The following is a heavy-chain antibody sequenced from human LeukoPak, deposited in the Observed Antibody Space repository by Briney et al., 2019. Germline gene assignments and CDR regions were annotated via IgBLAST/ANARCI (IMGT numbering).Heavy chain of an antibody. CDR3: ARIDSSSWYGDLAY. D-gene: IGHD6-13*01. CDR1: GFTFSSYS. V-gene: IGHV3-48*02. J-gene: IGHJ4*02. Sequence: GWSLRLSCAASGFTFSSYSMNWVRQAPGEGLEGVSYISSSISTIYYPDSVKGRFTISRDNAKHSLYLQINSLRDEDTAVYYCARIDSSSWYGDLAYWGQGTLVTVSS. CDR2: ISSSISTI.